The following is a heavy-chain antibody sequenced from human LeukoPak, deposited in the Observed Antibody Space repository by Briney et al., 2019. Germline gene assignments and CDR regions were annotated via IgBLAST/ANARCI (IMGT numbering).Heavy chain of an antibody. CDR1: GYTFTSYY. CDR2: INPSGGST. V-gene: IGHV1-46*01. J-gene: IGHJ4*02. D-gene: IGHD3-10*01. CDR3: ARDGPRDGHYYGSGSYYPSGWLFDY. Sequence: ASVTVSCTASGYTFTSYYMHWVRQAPGQGLEWMGIINPSGGSTSYAQKFQGRVTITADKSTSTAYMELSSLRSEDTAVYYCARDGPRDGHYYGSGSYYPSGWLFDYWGQGTLVTVSS.